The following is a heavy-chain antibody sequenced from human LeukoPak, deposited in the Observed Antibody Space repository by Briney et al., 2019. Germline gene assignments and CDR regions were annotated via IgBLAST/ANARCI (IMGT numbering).Heavy chain of an antibody. J-gene: IGHJ4*02. CDR1: GFSVSTNY. CDR2: IYSSGTT. V-gene: IGHV3-53*01. Sequence: GGSLILSCAASGFSVSTNYMSWVRQAPGKGLEWVSVIYSSGTTYYADSVKGRFTISRDDSKNTLYLQMNSLRAEDSAVYYCAGAYGSGSYYMRWGQGTLVTVSS. CDR3: AGAYGSGSYYMR. D-gene: IGHD3-10*01.